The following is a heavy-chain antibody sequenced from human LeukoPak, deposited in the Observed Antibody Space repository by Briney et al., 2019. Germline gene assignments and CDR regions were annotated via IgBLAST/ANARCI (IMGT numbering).Heavy chain of an antibody. CDR2: IKSKTDGGTT. J-gene: IGHJ4*02. CDR3: TTDSLLGDPDYFDY. CDR1: GFTFSNAW. Sequence: GGSLRLSCAASGFTFSNAWMSWVRQAPGKGLEWVGRIKSKTDGGTTDYAAPVKGRFTISRDDSKNTLYLQMNSLKTEDTAVYYCTTDSLLGDPDYFDYWGQGTLVTVSS. D-gene: IGHD1-26*01. V-gene: IGHV3-15*01.